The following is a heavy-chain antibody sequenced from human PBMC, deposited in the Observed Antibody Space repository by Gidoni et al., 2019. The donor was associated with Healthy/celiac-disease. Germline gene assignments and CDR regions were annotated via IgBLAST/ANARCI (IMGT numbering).Heavy chain of an antibody. CDR1: GFTFSSYA. CDR3: ARKNFGAFDY. Sequence: QVQLVESGGGVVQPGRSLRLSCAASGFTFSSYAMHWVRQAPGNGLEWVAVISYDGSNKYYADSVKGRFTISRDNSKNTLYLQMNSLRAEDTAVYYCARKNFGAFDYWGQGTLVTVSS. J-gene: IGHJ4*02. V-gene: IGHV3-30-3*01. D-gene: IGHD1-26*01. CDR2: ISYDGSNK.